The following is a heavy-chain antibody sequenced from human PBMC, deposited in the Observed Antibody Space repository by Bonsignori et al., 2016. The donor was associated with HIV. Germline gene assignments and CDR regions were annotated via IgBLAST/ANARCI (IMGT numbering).Heavy chain of an antibody. D-gene: IGHD7-27*01. V-gene: IGHV3-74*01. Sequence: GGSLRLSCAASGFTFNTYWMHWVRQVPGKGLVWVSRINGDGSATLYADSVKGRFTISRDNTKNTLYLQMNSLGAEDTAVYYCARGADWGRYYFDYWGQGISGHRLL. CDR2: INGDGSAT. CDR3: ARGADWGRYYFDY. CDR1: GFTFNTYW. J-gene: IGHJ4*02.